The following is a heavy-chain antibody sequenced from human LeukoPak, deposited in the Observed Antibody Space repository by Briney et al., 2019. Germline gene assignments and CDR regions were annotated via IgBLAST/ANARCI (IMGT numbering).Heavy chain of an antibody. V-gene: IGHV3-48*03. D-gene: IGHD3-10*02. J-gene: IGHJ6*04. CDR2: ISSSGSTI. CDR3: AELGITMIGGV. CDR1: GFIFSNYA. Sequence: PGGTLRLSCAASGFIFSNYAMIWVRQAPGKGLEWVSYISSSGSTIYYADSVKGRFTISRDNAKNSLYLQMNSLRAEDTAVYYCAELGITMIGGVWGKGTTVTISS.